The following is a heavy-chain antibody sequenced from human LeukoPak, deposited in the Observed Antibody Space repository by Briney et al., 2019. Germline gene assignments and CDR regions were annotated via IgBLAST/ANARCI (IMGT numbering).Heavy chain of an antibody. Sequence: SETLSLTCTVSGGSISSSSYYWGWIRQPPGKGLEWIVSIYYSGSTYYNPSLKSRVTISVDTSKNQFSLKLNSVTAADTAVYYCARNETYYYDSSGYLQSAFDIWGQGTMVTVSS. CDR1: GGSISSSSYY. J-gene: IGHJ3*02. CDR3: ARNETYYYDSSGYLQSAFDI. D-gene: IGHD3-22*01. V-gene: IGHV4-39*01. CDR2: IYYSGST.